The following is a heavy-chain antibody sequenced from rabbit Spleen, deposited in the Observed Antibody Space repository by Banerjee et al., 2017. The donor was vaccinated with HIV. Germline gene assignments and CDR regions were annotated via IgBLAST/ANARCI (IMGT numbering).Heavy chain of an antibody. CDR3: ARTNTVDYGDYKL. J-gene: IGHJ4*01. CDR2: IGTGSGTT. Sequence: QEQLEESGGGLVQPGASLTLTCKASGIDFSNYNFMCWVRQAPGKGLEWIGCIGTGSGTTYYASWAKGRFTISKTSSTTVTLQMTSLTAADTATYFCARTNTVDYGDYKLWGPGTLVTVS. V-gene: IGHV1S45*01. CDR1: GIDFSNYNF. D-gene: IGHD2-1*01.